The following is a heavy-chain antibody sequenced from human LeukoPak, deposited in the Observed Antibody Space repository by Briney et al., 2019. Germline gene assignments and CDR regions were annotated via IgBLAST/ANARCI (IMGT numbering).Heavy chain of an antibody. J-gene: IGHJ6*03. V-gene: IGHV3-13*01. Sequence: GGSLRLSCAASGFIFSSYDMHWVRQATGKGLEWVSAIGTAGDTYYPGSVKGRFTISRENAKNSLYLQMNSLRAGDTAVYYCARGAYSSSPYYYYYMDVWGKGTTVTVSS. D-gene: IGHD6-6*01. CDR3: ARGAYSSSPYYYYYMDV. CDR2: IGTAGDT. CDR1: GFIFSSYD.